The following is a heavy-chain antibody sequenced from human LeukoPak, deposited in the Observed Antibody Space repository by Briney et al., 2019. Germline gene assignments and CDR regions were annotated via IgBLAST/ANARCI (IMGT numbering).Heavy chain of an antibody. Sequence: GGSLRLSCAASGFTFSSYGMHWVRQAPGKGLEWVAVISYDGSNKYYADSVKGRFTISRDNSKNTLYLQMNSLRAEDTAVYYCAGGWATFDAFDIWGQGTMVTVSS. D-gene: IGHD5-12*01. CDR3: AGGWATFDAFDI. CDR2: ISYDGSNK. CDR1: GFTFSSYG. V-gene: IGHV3-30*03. J-gene: IGHJ3*02.